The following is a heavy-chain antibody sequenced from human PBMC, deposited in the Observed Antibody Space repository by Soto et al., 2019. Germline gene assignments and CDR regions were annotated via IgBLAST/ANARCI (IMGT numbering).Heavy chain of an antibody. CDR2: INVANGNT. V-gene: IGHV1-3*01. Sequence: ASVKVSCKASGYTFIRSAMHWVRQAPGQRLEWMGWINVANGNTKYSQKFQGRVTITRDTSATTAYMELNSLRVDDTAVYYCARDFIVGAPDYFDYWGQGTLVTVSS. CDR1: GYTFIRSA. J-gene: IGHJ4*02. CDR3: ARDFIVGAPDYFDY. D-gene: IGHD1-26*01.